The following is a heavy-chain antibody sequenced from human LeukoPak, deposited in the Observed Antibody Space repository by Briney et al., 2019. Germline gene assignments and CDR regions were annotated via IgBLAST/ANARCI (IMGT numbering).Heavy chain of an antibody. Sequence: ASVKVSCKASGGTFSSYAISWVRQAPGQGLEWMGGIIPIFGTANYAQKFQGRVTITRNTSISTAYMELSSLRSEDTAVYYCARGSRWDDAFDIWGQGTMVTVSS. V-gene: IGHV1-69*05. CDR2: IIPIFGTA. J-gene: IGHJ3*02. D-gene: IGHD6-19*01. CDR3: ARGSRWDDAFDI. CDR1: GGTFSSYA.